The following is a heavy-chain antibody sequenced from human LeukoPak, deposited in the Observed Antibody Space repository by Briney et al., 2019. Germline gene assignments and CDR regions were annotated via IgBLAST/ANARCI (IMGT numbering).Heavy chain of an antibody. J-gene: IGHJ5*02. V-gene: IGHV1-46*03. CDR1: DYTFPSYY. CDR2: INPSGGST. CDR3: DRDRGSGRFNWFDL. D-gene: IGHD1-26*01. Sequence: ASVKVSCRPSDYTFPSYYMHWVRQAPGQGLEWMGIINPSGGSTSYAQKSQGRVTMTRDTSTSTVHMELSSLRPETTAVYYCDRDRGSGRFNWFDLWGQGTLVSASS.